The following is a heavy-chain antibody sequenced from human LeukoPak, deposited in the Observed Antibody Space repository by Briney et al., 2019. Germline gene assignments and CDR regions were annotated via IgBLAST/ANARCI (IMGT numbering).Heavy chain of an antibody. CDR1: GLTFSTYW. Sequence: GGSLRLSCAASGLTFSTYWMHWVRQAPGKGLAWVARINRDGSIRTYADSVQGRVTISRDTAKDTLFLQMNSLRAEDTAVYYCAREARVGGALQYWGQGTPVTDSS. D-gene: IGHD1-26*01. J-gene: IGHJ4*02. CDR2: INRDGSIR. V-gene: IGHV3-74*03. CDR3: AREARVGGALQY.